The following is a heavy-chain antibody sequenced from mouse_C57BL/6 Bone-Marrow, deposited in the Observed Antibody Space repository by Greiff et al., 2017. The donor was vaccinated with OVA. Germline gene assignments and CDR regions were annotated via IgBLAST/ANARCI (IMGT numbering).Heavy chain of an antibody. CDR2: IDPSDSYT. D-gene: IGHD1-1*01. J-gene: IGHJ4*01. V-gene: IGHV1-69*01. CDR3: AREDYYGSSYAMDY. Sequence: VKLQQPGAELVMPGASVKLSCKASGYTFTSYWMHWVKQRPGQGLEWIGEIDPSDSYTNYNQKFKGKSTLTVDKSSSTAYMQLSSLTSEDSAVYYCAREDYYGSSYAMDYWGQGTSVPVSS. CDR1: GYTFTSYW.